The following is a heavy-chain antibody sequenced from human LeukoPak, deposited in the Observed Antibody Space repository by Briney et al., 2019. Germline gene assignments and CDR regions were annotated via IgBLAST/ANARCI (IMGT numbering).Heavy chain of an antibody. CDR1: GASTASHY. CDR3: ATIKRGSTYGYFDF. CDR2: MFDTVST. D-gene: IGHD5-18*01. V-gene: IGHV4-59*11. J-gene: IGHJ4*02. Sequence: SETLSLTCTVSGASTASHYWTWLRQPPGKELEGIAYMFDTVSTKSNPSLKSRLTLSVDTSKKQLSLRLSSVTAADTAVYYCATIKRGSTYGYFDFWGQGIKVTVSS.